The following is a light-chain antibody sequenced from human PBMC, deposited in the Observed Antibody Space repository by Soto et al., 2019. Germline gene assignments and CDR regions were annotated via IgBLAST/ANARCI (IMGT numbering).Light chain of an antibody. CDR1: SSDVGGYNY. V-gene: IGLV2-14*01. Sequence: QSALTQPASVSGSPGRSITISCTGTSSDVGGYNYVSWYQQHPGKAPKLMIYDVSNRPSGVSNRFSGSKSGNTASLTISGLQAEDEADYYCSSDTSSIPYGFGTGTKVTGL. J-gene: IGLJ1*01. CDR2: DVS. CDR3: SSDTSSIPYG.